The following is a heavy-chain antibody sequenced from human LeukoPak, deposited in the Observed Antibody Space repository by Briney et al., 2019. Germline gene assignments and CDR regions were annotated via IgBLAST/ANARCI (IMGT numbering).Heavy chain of an antibody. Sequence: SETLSPTCTVSGGSISSYYWSWIRQPPGKGLEWIGYIYYSGSTNYNPSLKSRVTISVDTSKSQISLRLSSVTAADTAVYYCARLAGDYFDYWGQGTLVTVSS. D-gene: IGHD6-19*01. CDR1: GGSISSYY. CDR3: ARLAGDYFDY. CDR2: IYYSGST. J-gene: IGHJ4*02. V-gene: IGHV4-59*08.